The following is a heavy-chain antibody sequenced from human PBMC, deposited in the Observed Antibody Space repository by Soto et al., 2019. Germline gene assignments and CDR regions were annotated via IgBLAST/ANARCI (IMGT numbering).Heavy chain of an antibody. CDR1: GYTFTRYG. Sequence: GASVKVSCKASGYTFTRYGMHWVRQAPRKRLEWMGWINPGNGDTEYSQRLQGRVTLTSDTSASTAYMDLRRLTSEETAFFYCARRPDRWRGAFDFWGQGILVSVSS. D-gene: IGHD2-15*01. CDR3: ARRPDRWRGAFDF. J-gene: IGHJ4*02. CDR2: INPGNGDT. V-gene: IGHV1-3*01.